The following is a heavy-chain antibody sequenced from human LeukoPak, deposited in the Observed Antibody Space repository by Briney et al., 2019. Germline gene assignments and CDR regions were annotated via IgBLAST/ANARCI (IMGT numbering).Heavy chain of an antibody. CDR3: AREATVTTGKYFQH. J-gene: IGHJ1*01. CDR2: SSSSSSYI. D-gene: IGHD4-17*01. V-gene: IGHV3-21*01. CDR1: GFTFSSYS. Sequence: PGGSLRLSCAASGFTFSSYSMNWLRQAPGKGLEGFSSSSSSSSYIYYADSVKGRFTISRDDAKNSLYLQMNSLRAEDTAVYYCAREATVTTGKYFQHWGQGTLVTVSS.